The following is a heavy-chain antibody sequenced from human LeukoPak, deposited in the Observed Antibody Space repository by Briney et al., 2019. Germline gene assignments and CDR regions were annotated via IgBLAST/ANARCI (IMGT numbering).Heavy chain of an antibody. J-gene: IGHJ4*02. V-gene: IGHV3-74*01. Sequence: GGSLRLSCAASGFTFSSYWMHWVRQAPGRGLVWVSHINADGSSTTNADSVKGRFPIFRDNAKKTLYLQLNSLRAEDTAVYYCARPYSDDSGFYVYWGQGTLVTVSS. D-gene: IGHD3-22*01. CDR1: GFTFSSYW. CDR3: ARPYSDDSGFYVY. CDR2: INADGSST.